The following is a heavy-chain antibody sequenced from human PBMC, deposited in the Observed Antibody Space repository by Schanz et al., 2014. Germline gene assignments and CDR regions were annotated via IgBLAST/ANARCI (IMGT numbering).Heavy chain of an antibody. CDR2: ISYEGSKK. D-gene: IGHD4-17*01. V-gene: IGHV3-30*04. Sequence: QVQLVESGGGVVQPGRSLKLSCAASGFTFNDYAMHWVRQAPGKGLEWVAVISYEGSKKYYPDSVQGRFTISRDNSKNTLYLQMNSLRAEDTALYYCAKDPHKDYGGKPQALDIWGQGTMVTVSS. CDR3: AKDPHKDYGGKPQALDI. CDR1: GFTFNDYA. J-gene: IGHJ3*02.